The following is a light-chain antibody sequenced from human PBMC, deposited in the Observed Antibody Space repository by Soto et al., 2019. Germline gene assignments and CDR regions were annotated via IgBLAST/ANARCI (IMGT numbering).Light chain of an antibody. CDR3: QQRSNWLALT. CDR2: GAS. CDR1: QSVSSS. V-gene: IGKV3-11*01. J-gene: IGKJ4*01. Sequence: EIVLTQSPATLSLSPGERATLSCRASQSVSSSLAWYQQKPGQAPRLLIYGASNRAAGIPARFSGSGSGTDFTLTISILEPEDFAVYICQQRSNWLALTFGGGTKVEIK.